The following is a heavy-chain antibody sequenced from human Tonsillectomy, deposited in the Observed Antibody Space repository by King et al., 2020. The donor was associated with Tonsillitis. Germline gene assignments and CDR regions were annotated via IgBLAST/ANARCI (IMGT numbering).Heavy chain of an antibody. D-gene: IGHD3-10*01. V-gene: IGHV4-61*01. CDR3: AGSGSFDP. CDR2: IYYSGST. Sequence: VQLQESGPGLVKPSETLSLTCTVSGGSVSSGSYYWSWIRQPPGKGLEWIGYIYYSGSTNYNPSLKSRVTISVDTSKNQFSLKLSSVTAADTAVYYCAGSGSFDPWGQGTLVTVSS. CDR1: GGSVSSGSYY. J-gene: IGHJ5*02.